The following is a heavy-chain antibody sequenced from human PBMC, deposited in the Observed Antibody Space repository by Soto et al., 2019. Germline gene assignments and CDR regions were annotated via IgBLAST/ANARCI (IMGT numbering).Heavy chain of an antibody. V-gene: IGHV3-7*05. D-gene: IGHD6-13*01. CDR3: ARDSSNWSSDY. CDR1: GFTFSSYW. Sequence: GGSLRLSCAASGFTFSSYWMSWVRQAPGKGLEWVANIKQDGSEKYYEDSVKGRFTISRDNAKNSLYLQMNSLRAEDTAVYYCARDSSNWSSDYWSQGTLVTVSS. CDR2: IKQDGSEK. J-gene: IGHJ4*02.